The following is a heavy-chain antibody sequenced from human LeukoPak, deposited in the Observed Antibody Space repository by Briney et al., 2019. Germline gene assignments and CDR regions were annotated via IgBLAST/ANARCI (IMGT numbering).Heavy chain of an antibody. Sequence: PSQTLSLTCTVSGGSISSGDYYWSWIRQPPGKGLEWIGYIYYSGSTYYNPSLKSRVTISVDTSKNQFSLKLSSVTAADTAVYYCARGGIFVVPAAISWFDPWGQGSLVTVSS. CDR1: GGSISSGDYY. J-gene: IGHJ5*02. CDR2: IYYSGST. V-gene: IGHV4-30-4*01. CDR3: ARGGIFVVPAAISWFDP. D-gene: IGHD2-2*02.